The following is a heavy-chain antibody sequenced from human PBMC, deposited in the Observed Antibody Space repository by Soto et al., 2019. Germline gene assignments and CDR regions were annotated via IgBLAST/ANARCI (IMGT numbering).Heavy chain of an antibody. CDR1: GFTFSSYA. CDR3: ARRGSIDYYYYGTAV. J-gene: IGHJ6*02. CDR2: ISHSGGST. D-gene: IGHD2-15*01. V-gene: IGHV3-23*01. Sequence: EVQLLESGGGLVQPGGSLRLSCAASGFTFSSYAMSWVRQAPGKGLEWVSAISHSGGSTYYADSVKGRFTISRDNSKNTLYLQMNIRRAEDTAVYYCARRGSIDYYYYGTAVWGQGTTVTVSS.